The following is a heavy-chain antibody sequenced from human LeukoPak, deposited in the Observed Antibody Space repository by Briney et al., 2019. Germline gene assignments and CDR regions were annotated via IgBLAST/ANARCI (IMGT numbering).Heavy chain of an antibody. D-gene: IGHD6-13*01. CDR1: GYTFTGYY. J-gene: IGHJ4*02. CDR3: ARDRHNSTWYGGNFDY. CDR2: INPNSGGT. Sequence: VASVKVSCKASGYTFTGYYMHWVRQAPGQGPEWMGWINPNSGGTNYAQKFQGRVTMTRDTSISTAYLELSRLTSDDTAVFYCARDRHNSTWYGGNFDYWGQGTLVTVSS. V-gene: IGHV1-2*02.